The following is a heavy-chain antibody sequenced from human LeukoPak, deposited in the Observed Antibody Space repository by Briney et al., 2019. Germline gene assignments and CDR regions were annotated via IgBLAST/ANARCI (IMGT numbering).Heavy chain of an antibody. CDR3: ARVRGWFGAYYYYMDV. Sequence: PGGSLRLSCAASGFTVSSNYMSWVRQAPGKGLEWVSVIYSGGSTYYADSVKGRFTISRDNSKNTLYLQMNSLRAEDTAVYYCARVRGWFGAYYYYMDVWGKGTTVTISS. CDR1: GFTVSSNY. CDR2: IYSGGST. J-gene: IGHJ6*03. D-gene: IGHD3-10*01. V-gene: IGHV3-53*01.